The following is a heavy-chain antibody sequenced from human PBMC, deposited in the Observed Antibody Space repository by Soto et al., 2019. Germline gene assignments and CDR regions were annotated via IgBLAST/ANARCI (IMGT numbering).Heavy chain of an antibody. V-gene: IGHV3-9*01. J-gene: IGHJ6*03. CDR3: AKAGVVTVYYYYMDV. CDR1: GFTFDDYA. D-gene: IGHD3-3*01. CDR2: ISWNSGSI. Sequence: GGSLRLSCAASGFTFDDYAMHWVRQAPGKGLEWVSGISWNSGSIGYADSVKGRFTISRDNAKNSLYLQMNSLRAEDTALYYCAKAGVVTVYYYYMDVWGKGTTVTVSS.